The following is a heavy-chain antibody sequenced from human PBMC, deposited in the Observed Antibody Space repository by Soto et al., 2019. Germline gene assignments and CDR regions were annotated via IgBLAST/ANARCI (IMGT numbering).Heavy chain of an antibody. J-gene: IGHJ4*02. D-gene: IGHD6-19*01. Sequence: EVQLVESGGGLVKPGGSLRLSCAASGFTFSSYTMNWVRQAPGKGLEWVSSISSTSTYIYYADSVKGRFTISRDNAKNSLYLQMNSLRAEDTAVYYCAREYSSCWHDYWGQGTLVTVSS. CDR2: ISSTSTYI. CDR1: GFTFSSYT. CDR3: AREYSSCWHDY. V-gene: IGHV3-21*01.